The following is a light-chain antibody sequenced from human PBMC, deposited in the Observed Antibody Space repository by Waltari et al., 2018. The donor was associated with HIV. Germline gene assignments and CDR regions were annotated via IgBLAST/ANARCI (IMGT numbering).Light chain of an antibody. Sequence: DIQMTQSPSSVSASVGDRVTIHCRASPGTNNWVAWYQQKPGRAPKLRIYNAYRLQSGVPSRFSGSGSGTEFALTISSLQPEDFATYDCLQANSFPYTFGQGTKLEIK. V-gene: IGKV1-12*01. J-gene: IGKJ2*01. CDR3: LQANSFPYT. CDR1: PGTNNW. CDR2: NAY.